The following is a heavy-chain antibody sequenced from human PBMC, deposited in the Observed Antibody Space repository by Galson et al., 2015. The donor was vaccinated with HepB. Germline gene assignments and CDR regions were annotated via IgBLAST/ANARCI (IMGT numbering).Heavy chain of an antibody. J-gene: IGHJ4*02. CDR1: GYTFTSYA. CDR3: ARNVRRHYYDSSGYYFDY. D-gene: IGHD3-22*01. Sequence: SVKVYCKASGYTFTSYAMNWVRRAPGQGLEWMGWINTNTGNPTYAQGFPGRFVFSLDTSVSTAYLQISSLKAEDTAVYYCARNVRRHYYDSSGYYFDYWGQGTLVTVSS. V-gene: IGHV7-4-1*02. CDR2: INTNTGNP.